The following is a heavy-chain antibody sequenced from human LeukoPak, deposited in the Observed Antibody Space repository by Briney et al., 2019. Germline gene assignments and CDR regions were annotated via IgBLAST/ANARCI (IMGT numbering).Heavy chain of an antibody. CDR3: ARLYGYSYGHIDY. D-gene: IGHD5-18*01. Sequence: SETLSLTCTVSGGSISTIGYYWGWIRQPPGKGLEWIGSIYFSGSTYYNPSLKSRLTISVDTSKNQCSLKLSSVTAADSAVYYCARLYGYSYGHIDYWGQGTLVTASS. CDR1: GGSISTIGYY. V-gene: IGHV4-39*01. CDR2: IYFSGST. J-gene: IGHJ4*02.